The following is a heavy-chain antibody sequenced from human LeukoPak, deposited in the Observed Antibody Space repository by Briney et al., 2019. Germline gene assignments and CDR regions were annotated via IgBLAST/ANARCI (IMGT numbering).Heavy chain of an antibody. CDR1: GGSINSGSYY. V-gene: IGHV4-61*02. Sequence: PSETLSLTCTVSGGSINSGSYYWSWLRQPAGKGLEWIGRIYINGSTNYNPSLKSRVAISVDTSKNQFSLKLNSVTAADTAVYYCARGDYGDYHDAFDIWGQGTMVTVSS. D-gene: IGHD4-17*01. CDR3: ARGDYGDYHDAFDI. CDR2: IYINGST. J-gene: IGHJ3*02.